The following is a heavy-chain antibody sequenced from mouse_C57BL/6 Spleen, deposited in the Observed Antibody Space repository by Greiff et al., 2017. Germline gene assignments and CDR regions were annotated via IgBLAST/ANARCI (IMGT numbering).Heavy chain of an antibody. Sequence: VMLVESGAELVKPGASVTISCKASGYAFSSYWMNWVKQRPGKGLEWIGQIYPGDGDTTYNGKFKGKATLTADKSSSTAYMQLSSLTSEDSAVYFCARGDNYYGSRALFAYWGQGTLVTVSA. J-gene: IGHJ3*01. V-gene: IGHV1-80*01. D-gene: IGHD1-1*01. CDR2: IYPGDGDT. CDR3: ARGDNYYGSRALFAY. CDR1: GYAFSSYW.